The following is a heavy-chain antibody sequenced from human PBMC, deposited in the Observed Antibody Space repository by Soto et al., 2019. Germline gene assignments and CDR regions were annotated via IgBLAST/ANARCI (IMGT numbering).Heavy chain of an antibody. CDR3: ATLDIGLQWLLIGPFDY. D-gene: IGHD3-3*01. V-gene: IGHV3-23*01. CDR1: GFTFSSYA. Sequence: GRCRRLSCAAPGFTFSSYAMSWVRQAPGKWLEWDSAISCSGGSTYYADSWKGWFTLSRDNSKNTLYLQMNSLRAEYTAVYYCATLDIGLQWLLIGPFDYWGQGTLVTVSS. CDR2: ISCSGGST. J-gene: IGHJ4*02.